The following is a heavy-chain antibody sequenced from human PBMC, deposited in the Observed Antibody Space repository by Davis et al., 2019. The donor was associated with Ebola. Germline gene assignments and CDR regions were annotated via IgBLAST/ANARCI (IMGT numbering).Heavy chain of an antibody. V-gene: IGHV3-33*08. CDR2: IWYDGSNE. D-gene: IGHD3-22*01. J-gene: IGHJ3*02. CDR3: AREFYYDTRGHRYDAFGI. Sequence: PGGSLRLSCEVSGFSFSSHGMHWVRQAPGKGLEWVAVIWYDGSNEKYPDSVRGRFTISRDNSKNTLYLQMDSLRAEDTAVYYCAREFYYDTRGHRYDAFGIWGQGTMVSVSS. CDR1: GFSFSSHG.